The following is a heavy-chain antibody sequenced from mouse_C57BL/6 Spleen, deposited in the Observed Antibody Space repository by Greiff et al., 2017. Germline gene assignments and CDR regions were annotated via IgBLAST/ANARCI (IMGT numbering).Heavy chain of an antibody. V-gene: IGHV5-17*01. D-gene: IGHD2-3*01. CDR3: ARKEDGYYWYFDV. J-gene: IGHJ1*03. CDR1: GFTFSDYG. CDR2: ISSGSSTI. Sequence: EVKLQESGGGLVKPGGSLKLSCAASGFTFSDYGMHWVRQAPEKGLEWVAYISSGSSTIYYADTVKGRFTISRDNAKNTLFLHMTSLRSEDTAMYYCARKEDGYYWYFDVWGTGTTVTVSS.